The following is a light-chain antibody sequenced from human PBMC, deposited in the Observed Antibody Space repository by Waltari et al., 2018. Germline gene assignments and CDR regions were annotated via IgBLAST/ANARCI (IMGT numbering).Light chain of an antibody. J-gene: IGKJ2*01. CDR2: AAS. CDR3: QQSYRTPYT. V-gene: IGKV1-39*01. Sequence: DIQMTQSPSSLSASVGERVTIPCRASQSISSYLNWYQQKPGKAPKVLIYAASSLQSRVPSRFSGSGSGTDFTLTISSLQPEDFTTYYCQQSYRTPYTFGQGTKLQIK. CDR1: QSISSY.